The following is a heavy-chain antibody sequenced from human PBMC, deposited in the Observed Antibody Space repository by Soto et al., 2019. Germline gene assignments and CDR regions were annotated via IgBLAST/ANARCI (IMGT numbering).Heavy chain of an antibody. CDR3: AKDGAGTRSWYFDY. V-gene: IGHV3-23*01. J-gene: IGHJ4*02. D-gene: IGHD1-7*01. CDR2: ISGSGGST. CDR1: GFTFSSYA. Sequence: EVQLLESGGGLVQPGGSLRLSCAASGFTFSSYAMSWVRQAPGKGLEWVSAISGSGGSTYYADSVKGRFTISRDNSKNTLYGKMNSLRAEDTAVYYCAKDGAGTRSWYFDYWGQGTLVTVSS.